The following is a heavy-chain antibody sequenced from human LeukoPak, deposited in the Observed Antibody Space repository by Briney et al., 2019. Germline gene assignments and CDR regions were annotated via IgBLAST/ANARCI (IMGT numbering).Heavy chain of an antibody. CDR1: GFTFSSYA. V-gene: IGHV3-9*01. CDR2: ISWNSGRI. Sequence: PGGSLRLSCASSGFTFSSYAMHWVRQAPGKGLEWVSGISWNSGRIDYADSVKGRFTISRDNAKNSLYLQMNSLRAEDTALYYCAKAGISAATRSYYFDHWGQGTLVTVSS. CDR3: AKAGISAATRSYYFDH. D-gene: IGHD2-15*01. J-gene: IGHJ4*02.